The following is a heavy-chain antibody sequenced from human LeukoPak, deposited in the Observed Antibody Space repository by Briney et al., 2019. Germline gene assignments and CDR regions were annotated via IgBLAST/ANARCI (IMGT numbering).Heavy chain of an antibody. CDR2: INHSGST. Sequence: PGGSLRLSCAASGFTFSSYAMSWIRQPPGKGLEWIGEINHSGSTNYNPSLKSRVTISVDTSKNQFSLKLSSVTAADTAVYYCARAKRYYDILSWGQGTLVTVSS. J-gene: IGHJ5*02. CDR3: ARAKRYYDILS. D-gene: IGHD3-9*01. CDR1: GFTFSSYA. V-gene: IGHV4-34*01.